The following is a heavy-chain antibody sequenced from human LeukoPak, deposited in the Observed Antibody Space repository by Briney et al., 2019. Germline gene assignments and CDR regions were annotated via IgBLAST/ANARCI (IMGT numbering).Heavy chain of an antibody. D-gene: IGHD6-13*01. CDR3: ARHRIAAAGTKWFDP. J-gene: IGHJ5*02. CDR1: GGSISITNYY. CDR2: IYYSGST. Sequence: PSETLSLTCTVSGGSISITNYYWGWIRQPPGKGLEWIGSIYYSGSTYYNPSLKSRVALSIDTSKNQFSLKLTSVTAADTAVYFCARHRIAAAGTKWFDPWGQGTLVTVSS. V-gene: IGHV4-39*01.